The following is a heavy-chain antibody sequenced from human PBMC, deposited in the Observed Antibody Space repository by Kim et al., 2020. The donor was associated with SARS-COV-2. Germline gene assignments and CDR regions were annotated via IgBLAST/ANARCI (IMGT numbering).Heavy chain of an antibody. D-gene: IGHD2-15*01. CDR1: GFTFSSYG. Sequence: GGSLRLSCAASGFTFSSYGMHWVRQAPGKGLEWVAVISYDGSNKYYADSVKGRFTISRDNSKNTLYLQMNSLRAEDTAVYYCAKDRVVVAARGWFDPWGQGTLVTVSS. J-gene: IGHJ5*02. CDR2: ISYDGSNK. V-gene: IGHV3-30*18. CDR3: AKDRVVVAARGWFDP.